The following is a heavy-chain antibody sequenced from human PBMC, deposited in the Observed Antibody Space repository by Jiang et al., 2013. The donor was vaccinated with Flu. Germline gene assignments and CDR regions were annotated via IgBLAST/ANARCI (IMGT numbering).Heavy chain of an antibody. CDR3: AKRNTYGPSAWFDP. J-gene: IGHJ5*02. Sequence: SGAEVKKPGSSVKVSCKASGGTFTSYAINWVRQAPGQGLEWMGEIMPIFGTTNSAQKFQGRLTITADKSTSAAYMELRSLRSEDTAIYYCAKRNTYGPSAWFDPWGQGTLVTVSS. CDR2: IMPIFGTT. V-gene: IGHV1-69*06. D-gene: IGHD5-18*01. CDR1: GGTFTSYA.